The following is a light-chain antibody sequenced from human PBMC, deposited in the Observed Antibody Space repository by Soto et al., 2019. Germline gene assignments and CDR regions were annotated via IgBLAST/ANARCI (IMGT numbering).Light chain of an antibody. Sequence: QSALTQPASVSGSPGQSITISCTGTSSDVGSYNFVSWYQQHPGKAPKVMIYEGSKRPSGVSNRFSGSKSGNTASLTISGLQAEDEADYYFCSYAGRSTWVFGTGTKRTVL. J-gene: IGLJ1*01. CDR3: CSYAGRSTWV. CDR1: SSDVGSYNF. V-gene: IGLV2-23*01. CDR2: EGS.